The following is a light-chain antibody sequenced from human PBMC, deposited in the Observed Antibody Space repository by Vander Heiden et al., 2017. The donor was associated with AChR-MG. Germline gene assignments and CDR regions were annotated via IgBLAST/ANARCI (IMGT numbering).Light chain of an antibody. V-gene: IGKV4-1*01. Sequence: DIVMTQSPDSLAVSLGERATINCKSSQSVLYSSNNKNYLAWYQQKPGQPPKLLIHWASTRESGVPDRFSGSGSGTDFTLTISSLQAEDVAVYYCQQYYNTPFTFGPGTKVDLK. CDR2: WAS. CDR3: QQYYNTPFT. CDR1: QSVLYSSNNKNY. J-gene: IGKJ3*01.